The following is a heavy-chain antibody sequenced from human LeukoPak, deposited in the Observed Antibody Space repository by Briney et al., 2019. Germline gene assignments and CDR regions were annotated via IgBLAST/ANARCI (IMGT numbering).Heavy chain of an antibody. Sequence: GGSLRLSCAASGFTFSSYCMNWVRQAPGKGLEWVSLISGSGDGINYADSVQGRFTISRDNSKNTLYLEMNSLRAEDTAVYHCAKADCSSVYCFVRDFWGQGTLVTVSS. CDR3: AKADCSSVYCFVRDF. V-gene: IGHV3-23*01. CDR2: ISGSGDGI. D-gene: IGHD5/OR15-5a*01. CDR1: GFTFSSYC. J-gene: IGHJ4*02.